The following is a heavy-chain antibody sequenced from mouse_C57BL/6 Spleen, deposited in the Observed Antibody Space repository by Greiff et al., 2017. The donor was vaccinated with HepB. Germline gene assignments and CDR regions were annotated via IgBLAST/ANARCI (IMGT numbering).Heavy chain of an antibody. J-gene: IGHJ4*01. Sequence: VQLQESGAELVRPGTSVKVSCKASGYAFTNYLIEWVKQRPGQGLEWIGVINPGSGGNNYNEKFKGKATLTADKSSSTAYMQLSSLTSEDSAVYFCARGPYYYGSSYVYYAMDYWGQGTSVTVSS. CDR1: GYAFTNYL. CDR3: ARGPYYYGSSYVYYAMDY. D-gene: IGHD1-1*01. CDR2: INPGSGGN. V-gene: IGHV1-54*01.